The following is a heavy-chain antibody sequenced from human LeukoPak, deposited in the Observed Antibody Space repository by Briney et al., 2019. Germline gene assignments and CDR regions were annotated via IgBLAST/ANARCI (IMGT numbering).Heavy chain of an antibody. CDR2: INHSGST. Sequence: SETLSLTCAVYGGSFSGYDWSWIREPPGKGLEWIGQINHSGSTNHNPSLKSRVTISVDTSKNQFSLKLSSVAAADTALYYCARGGGVVSSYPLDAFDIWGRGTVVTVSS. CDR3: ARGGGVVSSYPLDAFDI. J-gene: IGHJ3*02. CDR1: GGSFSGYD. V-gene: IGHV4-34*01.